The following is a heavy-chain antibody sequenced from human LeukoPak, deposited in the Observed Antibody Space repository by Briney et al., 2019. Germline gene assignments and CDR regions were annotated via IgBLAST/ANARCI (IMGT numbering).Heavy chain of an antibody. CDR1: GGSISSYY. D-gene: IGHD3-10*01. Sequence: PSETLSLTCTVSGGSISSYYWSWIRQPPGKGLEWIGCIYYSGSTNYNPSLKSRVTISVDTSKNQFSLKLSSVTAADTAVYYCASGITMVYFDYWGQGTLVTVSS. CDR2: IYYSGST. J-gene: IGHJ4*02. CDR3: ASGITMVYFDY. V-gene: IGHV4-59*08.